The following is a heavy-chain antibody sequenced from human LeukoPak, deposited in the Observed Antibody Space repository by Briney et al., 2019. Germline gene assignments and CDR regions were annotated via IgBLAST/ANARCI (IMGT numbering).Heavy chain of an antibody. CDR1: GGSISSGGYS. J-gene: IGHJ4*02. CDR2: IYHSGST. Sequence: NPSQTLSLTCAVSGGSISSGGYSWSWIRQPPGKGLEWIGYIYHSGSTYYNPSLKGRVTISVDRSKNQFSLKLSSVTAADTAVYYCASYDILTGLDYWGQGTLVTVSS. V-gene: IGHV4-30-2*01. CDR3: ASYDILTGLDY. D-gene: IGHD3-9*01.